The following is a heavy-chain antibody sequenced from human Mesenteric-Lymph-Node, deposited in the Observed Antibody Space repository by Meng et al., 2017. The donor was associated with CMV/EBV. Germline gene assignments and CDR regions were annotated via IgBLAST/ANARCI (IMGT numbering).Heavy chain of an antibody. CDR1: GFTFSSYE. CDR2: ISSSGSTI. V-gene: IGHV3-48*03. CDR3: ARDGMLSGSYFGRDDYFDY. J-gene: IGHJ4*02. D-gene: IGHD1-26*01. Sequence: GESLKISCAASGFTFSSYEMNWVRQAPGKGLEWVSYISSSGSTIYYADSVKGRFTISRDNAKNSLYLQMNSLRAEDTAVYYCARDGMLSGSYFGRDDYFDYWGQGTLVTVSS.